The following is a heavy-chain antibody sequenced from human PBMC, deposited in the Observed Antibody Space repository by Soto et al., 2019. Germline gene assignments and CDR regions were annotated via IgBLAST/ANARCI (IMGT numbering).Heavy chain of an antibody. J-gene: IGHJ4*02. CDR1: GGSISSGDYY. D-gene: IGHD6-19*01. CDR2: IYYSGST. Sequence: PSETLSLTCTVSGGSISSGDYYWSWIRQPPGKGLEWIGYIYYSGSTNYNPSLKSRVTISVDTSKNQFSLKLSSVTAADTAAYYWGREVAGRNLFDYGGKGTLVPV. V-gene: IGHV4-61*08. CDR3: GREVAGRNLFDY.